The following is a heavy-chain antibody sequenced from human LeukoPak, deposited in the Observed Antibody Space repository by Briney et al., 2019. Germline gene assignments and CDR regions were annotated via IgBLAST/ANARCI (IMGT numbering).Heavy chain of an antibody. Sequence: GGSLRLSCAASGFTVTSNYISWVRQAPGKGLEWVSVIYGGGSASYADSVKGRFTISRDNFKNTLYLQMNSLRAEDTAVYYCARAVTKYWPFDSWGQGTLVTVSS. CDR3: ARAVTKYWPFDS. CDR2: IYGGGSA. J-gene: IGHJ4*02. V-gene: IGHV3-53*01. CDR1: GFTVTSNY. D-gene: IGHD4-17*01.